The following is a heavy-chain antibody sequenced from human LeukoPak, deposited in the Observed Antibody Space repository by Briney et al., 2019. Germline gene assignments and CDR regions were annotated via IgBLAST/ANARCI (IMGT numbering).Heavy chain of an antibody. Sequence: GGSLRLSCAASGFTFSSYAMSWVRQAPGKGLEWVSSIRDSGNRTYYADSVKGRFTISRDNSKNTLFLQMNSLRAEDTAVYYCAKNLYCGGGSCYPSALGMDVWGQGTTVTVSS. CDR3: AKNLYCGGGSCYPSALGMDV. CDR1: GFTFSSYA. V-gene: IGHV3-23*01. CDR2: IRDSGNRT. D-gene: IGHD2-15*01. J-gene: IGHJ6*02.